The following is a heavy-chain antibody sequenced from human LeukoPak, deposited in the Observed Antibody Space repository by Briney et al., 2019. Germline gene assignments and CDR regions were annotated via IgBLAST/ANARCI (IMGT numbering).Heavy chain of an antibody. J-gene: IGHJ4*02. CDR2: IYSGGST. V-gene: IGHV3-53*01. CDR1: GFTVSSNY. D-gene: IGHD2-2*01. CDR3: ARDGSSTSGGSFDY. Sequence: GGSLRLSCAASGFTVSSNYMSWVRQAPGKGLEWVSVIYSGGSTYYADSVKGRFTISRDNSKNTLYLQMNSLRAEDTAVYYCARDGSSTSGGSFDYWGQGTLITVSS.